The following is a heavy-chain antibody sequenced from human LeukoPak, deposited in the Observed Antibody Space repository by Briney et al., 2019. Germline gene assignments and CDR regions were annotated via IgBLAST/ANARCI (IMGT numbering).Heavy chain of an antibody. Sequence: GGSLRLSCTASGFTLSSYEMTWIRQAPGKGLEWVSSIDYSGDTTYYADSVKGRFTISRDNSKNTLYLQMNSLRAEDTAVYYCAKGEYYYDSSAPYNWFDPWGQGTLVTVSS. CDR1: GFTLSSYE. CDR3: AKGEYYYDSSAPYNWFDP. CDR2: IDYSGDTT. J-gene: IGHJ5*02. D-gene: IGHD3-22*01. V-gene: IGHV3-23*01.